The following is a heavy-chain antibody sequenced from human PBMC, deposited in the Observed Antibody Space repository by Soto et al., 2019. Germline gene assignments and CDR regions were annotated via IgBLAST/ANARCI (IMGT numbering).Heavy chain of an antibody. D-gene: IGHD3-22*01. CDR2: IIPIFGTA. V-gene: IGHV1-69*01. CDR1: GYGYSVYP. J-gene: IGHJ3*02. Sequence: AXPLKVSWKGFGYGYSVYPCGWRRHDPGQGLEWMGGIIPIFGTANYAQKFQGRVTITADESTSTAYMELSSLRSEDTAVYYCARARLKVRDAFGIWGEGTMVT. CDR3: ARARLKVRDAFGI.